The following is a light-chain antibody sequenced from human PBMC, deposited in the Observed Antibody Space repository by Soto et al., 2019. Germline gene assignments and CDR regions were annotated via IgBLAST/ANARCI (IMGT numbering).Light chain of an antibody. CDR1: SSDVGGYNY. J-gene: IGLJ1*01. Sequence: QLVLTQPASVSGSPGQSITISCTGTSSDVGGYNYVSWYQQHPGKVPKLMIYDVSNRPSGVSNRFSGSKSGNTASLTISGLQAEDEADYYCSSYTSSSTYVFGIGTKLTVL. V-gene: IGLV2-14*03. CDR3: SSYTSSSTYV. CDR2: DVS.